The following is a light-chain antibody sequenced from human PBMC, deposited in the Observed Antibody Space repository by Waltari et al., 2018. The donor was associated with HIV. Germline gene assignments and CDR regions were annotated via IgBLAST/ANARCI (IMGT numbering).Light chain of an antibody. CDR1: SNDVGGYNY. V-gene: IGLV2-8*01. CDR3: SSYSGGNNFDVV. CDR2: EVS. Sequence: QSALTQPPSASGSPGQSVTISCTGTSNDVGGYNYVSWYQQHPGKAPKLMIYEVSERPAGFPDRFSGSKSGNTASLTVSGLQAEDEADYYCSSYSGGNNFDVVFGGGTKLTVL. J-gene: IGLJ2*01.